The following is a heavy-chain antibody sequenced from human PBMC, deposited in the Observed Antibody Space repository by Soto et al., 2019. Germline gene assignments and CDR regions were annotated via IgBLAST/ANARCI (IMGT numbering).Heavy chain of an antibody. V-gene: IGHV1-69*02. Sequence: SVKVSCKASGGTFSSYTISWVRQAPGQGLEWMGRIIPILGIANYAQKFQGRVTITADESTSTAYMELSSLRSEDTAVYSCARYLAMGRPDALAIPGQGTMVTVS. D-gene: IGHD6-19*01. J-gene: IGHJ3*02. CDR3: ARYLAMGRPDALAI. CDR2: IIPILGIA. CDR1: GGTFSSYT.